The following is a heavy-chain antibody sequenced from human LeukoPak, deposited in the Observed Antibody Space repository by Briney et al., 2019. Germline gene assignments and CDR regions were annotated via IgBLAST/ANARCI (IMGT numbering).Heavy chain of an antibody. Sequence: ASVKVSCKASGGTFSSYAISWVRQAPGQGLEWMGGIIPIFGTANYAQKFQGRVTITADESTSTAYMELSSLRSEDTAVYYCAGYYSYGYESFDYWGQGTLVTVSS. CDR3: AGYYSYGYESFDY. J-gene: IGHJ4*02. CDR2: IIPIFGTA. V-gene: IGHV1-69*13. CDR1: GGTFSSYA. D-gene: IGHD5-18*01.